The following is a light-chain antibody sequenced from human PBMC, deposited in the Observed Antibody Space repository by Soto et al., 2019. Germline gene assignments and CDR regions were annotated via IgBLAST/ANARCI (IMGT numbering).Light chain of an antibody. CDR1: QSISTW. CDR2: KAS. Sequence: DIQMTQSPSTLSASVGDRVTITCRASQSISTWLAWYQQKPGKAPKLLIYKASNLEGGVPSRFSGSVSGTEFTITINSLQPDDFATYYCQQYNTYPLSFGGGTTVEIK. J-gene: IGKJ4*01. V-gene: IGKV1-5*03. CDR3: QQYNTYPLS.